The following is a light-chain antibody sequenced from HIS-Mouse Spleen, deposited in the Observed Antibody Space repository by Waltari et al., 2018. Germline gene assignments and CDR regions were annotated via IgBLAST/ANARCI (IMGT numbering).Light chain of an antibody. J-gene: IGLJ2*01. CDR3: SSYTSSSTLVV. Sequence: QSALTQPASVSGSPGQSITISRTGTSSDVGGSTYVSWYQQHPGKAPKLMIYDVSNRPSGVSNRFSGSKSGNTASLTISGLQAEDEADYYCSSYTSSSTLVVFGGGTKLTVL. CDR2: DVS. V-gene: IGLV2-14*03. CDR1: SSDVGGSTY.